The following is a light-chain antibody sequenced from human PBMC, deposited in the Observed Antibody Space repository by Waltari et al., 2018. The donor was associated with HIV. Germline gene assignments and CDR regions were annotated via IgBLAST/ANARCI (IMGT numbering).Light chain of an antibody. Sequence: QSVLTQPPSASGTPGQRVAMSGSGSTSNIGSNSVDWYQQVQGTAPNLLFYENDQLPSWVPARFSGSKSGTSASLAISGLQSEDEADYYCASWVDSLPASCVFGGGTSLTVL. CDR3: ASWVDSLPASCV. CDR1: TSNIGSNS. CDR2: END. J-gene: IGLJ3*02. V-gene: IGLV1-44*01.